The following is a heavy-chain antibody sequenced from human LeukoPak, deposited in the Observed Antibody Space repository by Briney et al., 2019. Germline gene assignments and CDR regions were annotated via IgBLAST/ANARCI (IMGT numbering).Heavy chain of an antibody. CDR3: ARTVGGWGDAFDI. D-gene: IGHD6-19*01. CDR1: GYTFTSYG. V-gene: IGHV1-18*01. J-gene: IGHJ3*02. Sequence: ASVKVSCKASGYTFTSYGISWLRQAPGQGLEGMGWISAYNGNTNYAQKLQGRVTMTTDTPPSPAYMELRSQRSDGTAVYYCARTVGGWGDAFDIWGQGTMVTVSS. CDR2: ISAYNGNT.